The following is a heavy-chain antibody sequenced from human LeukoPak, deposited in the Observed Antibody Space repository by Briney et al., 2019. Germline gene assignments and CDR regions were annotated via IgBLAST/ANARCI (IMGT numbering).Heavy chain of an antibody. J-gene: IGHJ2*01. V-gene: IGHV3-48*03. Sequence: QPGGSLRLSCAASGFTFSSYEMNWVRQATGKGLEWVSYISSSGSTIYYAYSVKGRFTISRSNAKNSLYLQMNSLRAEDTAVYYCARAYGVYVWQWYLDLWGRGTLVTVSS. CDR1: GFTFSSYE. CDR3: ARAYGVYVWQWYLDL. D-gene: IGHD4-17*01. CDR2: ISSSGSTI.